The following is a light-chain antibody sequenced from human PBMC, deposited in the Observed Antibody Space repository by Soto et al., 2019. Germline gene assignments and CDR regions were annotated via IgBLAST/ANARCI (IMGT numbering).Light chain of an antibody. CDR3: QSYDSNLSGPL. Sequence: QSVLTQPPSVSGAPGQRVTISCAGTSSNIGAGYGVHWYQQLPGRAPKLLIHNYVNRPSGVPDRFSGSKSGTSASLAITGLQGEDEGDYYCQSYDSNLSGPLFGGGTKLTVL. J-gene: IGLJ2*01. CDR2: NYV. V-gene: IGLV1-40*01. CDR1: SSNIGAGYG.